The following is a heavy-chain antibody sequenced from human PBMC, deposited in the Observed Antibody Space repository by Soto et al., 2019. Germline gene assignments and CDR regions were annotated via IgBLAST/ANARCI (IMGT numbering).Heavy chain of an antibody. CDR2: ISYDSTKT. V-gene: IGHV3-30*03. D-gene: IGHD1-26*01. CDR3: ARTRSPWSDFRYYSLDV. J-gene: IGHJ6*02. CDR1: GFTFNSYG. Sequence: QVQLVESGGGVVQPGRSLRLSCAASGFTFNSYGMHCVRQAPGNALEWVAFISYDSTKTYYADSVKGRFTISRYNSNRALYLQVNSLAGEDPGVYYCARTRSPWSDFRYYSLDVWGQGPTVSVSS.